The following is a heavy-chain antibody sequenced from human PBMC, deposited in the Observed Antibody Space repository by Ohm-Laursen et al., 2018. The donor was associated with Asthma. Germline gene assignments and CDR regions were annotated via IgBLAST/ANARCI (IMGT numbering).Heavy chain of an antibody. CDR2: ISTASSFI. D-gene: IGHD3-10*01. Sequence: SLRLSCSASGYTFSRYSIHWVRQIPGKGLEWVASISTASSFIYYADSVRGRFTISRDNAKNTLYLQINSLRAEDTAVYYCARDYYGSGAYWGQGTLVTVSS. V-gene: IGHV3-21*01. J-gene: IGHJ4*02. CDR1: GYTFSRYS. CDR3: ARDYYGSGAY.